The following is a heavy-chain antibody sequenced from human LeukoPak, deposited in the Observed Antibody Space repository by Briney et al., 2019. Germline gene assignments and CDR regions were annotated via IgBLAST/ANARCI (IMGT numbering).Heavy chain of an antibody. V-gene: IGHV3-33*06. CDR3: AKNDLSWGTYDQYMDV. Sequence: GGSLRLSCEASGFTFSNYGMHWVRQARGKGREWVAVIWYHGNEKYYVDSVKGRFTISRDNLKNTLYLQMDSLRAEDTAVYYCAKNDLSWGTYDQYMDVWGTGTTVTVTS. CDR2: IWYHGNEK. D-gene: IGHD1-1*01. J-gene: IGHJ6*03. CDR1: GFTFSNYG.